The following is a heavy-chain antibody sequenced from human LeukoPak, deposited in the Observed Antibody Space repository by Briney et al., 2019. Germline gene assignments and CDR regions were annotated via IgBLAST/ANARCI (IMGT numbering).Heavy chain of an antibody. CDR3: AGLRPPGVRRWFRWYFDL. V-gene: IGHV4-59*08. CDR1: GGSITSYY. Sequence: SETLSLTCTVSGGSITSYYSSWSWIRQPPGKGLEWIAYIYYSGITNQNPSLKSRVAMSEDTSKNEVSLTLTSVTAADSAVYFCAGLRPPGVRRWFRWYFDLWGTGTLVTVSS. CDR2: IYYSGIT. D-gene: IGHD3-10*01. J-gene: IGHJ2*01.